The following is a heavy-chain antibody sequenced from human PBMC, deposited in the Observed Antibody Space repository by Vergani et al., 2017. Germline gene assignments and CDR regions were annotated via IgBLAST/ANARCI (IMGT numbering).Heavy chain of an antibody. D-gene: IGHD6-13*01. CDR1: GYTFTGYY. J-gene: IGHJ5*02. V-gene: IGHV1-2*02. CDR3: ARDRIAAAGTGEWFDP. Sequence: QVQLVQSGAEVKKPGASVKVPCKASGYTFTGYYMHWVRQAPGQGLEWMGWINPNSGGTNYAQKFQGRLTMTRDTSISTAYMELSRLRSDDTAVYYCARDRIAAAGTGEWFDPWGQGTTVTVSS. CDR2: INPNSGGT.